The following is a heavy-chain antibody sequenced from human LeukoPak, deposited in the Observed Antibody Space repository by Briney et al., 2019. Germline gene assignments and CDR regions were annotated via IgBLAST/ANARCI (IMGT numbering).Heavy chain of an antibody. CDR3: ASAAATMTNLRLVDY. J-gene: IGHJ4*02. D-gene: IGHD4-17*01. CDR2: ISSDGSNR. Sequence: GGSLRLSCTASGLTFRNYAMQWVRQAPGKGLEWVTVISSDGSNRFYTDSVKGRFTISRDNSMNTLYLQMNSLNTEDTAVYYCASAAATMTNLRLVDYWGQGTLVTVSS. V-gene: IGHV3-30-3*01. CDR1: GLTFRNYA.